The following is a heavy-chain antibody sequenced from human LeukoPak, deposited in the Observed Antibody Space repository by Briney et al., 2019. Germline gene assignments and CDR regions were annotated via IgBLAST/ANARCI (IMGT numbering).Heavy chain of an antibody. CDR2: IYHSGST. V-gene: IGHV4-38-2*02. Sequence: SETLSLTCTVSGGSISSYYWGWIRQPPGKGLEWIGSIYHSGSTYYNPSLKSRVTISVDTSKNQFSLKLSSVTAADTAVYYCASLGPQEDNYYGSGVNDYWGQGTLVTVSS. J-gene: IGHJ4*02. CDR3: ASLGPQEDNYYGSGVNDY. D-gene: IGHD3-10*01. CDR1: GGSISSYY.